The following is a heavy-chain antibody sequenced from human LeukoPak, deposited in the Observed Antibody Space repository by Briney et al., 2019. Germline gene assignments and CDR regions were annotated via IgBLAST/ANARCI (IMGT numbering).Heavy chain of an antibody. CDR2: ISFDGNNE. J-gene: IGHJ4*02. Sequence: GGSLRLSCAASGFTFRSYSMNWVRQAPGKGLEWVAAISFDGNNEYYADSVKGRFTISRDNSKNTLYLQMNSLRAEDTAVYYCANIIRKYTSGYYYFDYWGQGTLVTVSS. D-gene: IGHD6-25*01. CDR3: ANIIRKYTSGYYYFDY. V-gene: IGHV3-30*18. CDR1: GFTFRSYS.